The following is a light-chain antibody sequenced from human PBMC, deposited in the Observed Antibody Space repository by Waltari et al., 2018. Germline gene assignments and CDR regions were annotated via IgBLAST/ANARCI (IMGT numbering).Light chain of an antibody. CDR2: KNN. V-gene: IGLV1-47*01. CDR1: SSDIGGNF. Sequence: QSLLTQPPSASGTPGQRVTISCSGSSSDIGGNFVYWYQQLPGTAPRLLIYKNNRRPSGGPDQFSASKPGPSAPRAIRGLRSEDEADYYCASWHDSLSGPVFGTGTRVTVL. J-gene: IGLJ1*01. CDR3: ASWHDSLSGPV.